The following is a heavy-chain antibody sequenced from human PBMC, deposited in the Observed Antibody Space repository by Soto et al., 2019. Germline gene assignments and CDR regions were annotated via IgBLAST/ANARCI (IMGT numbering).Heavy chain of an antibody. D-gene: IGHD3-22*01. CDR1: GGTFRSSA. CDR3: AFANYERNGYYRHYHYY. Sequence: SVKVFCKASGGTFRSSAISWVRQAPGQGLEWMGGIIPIFGTANYAQKFQGSVTIPADKSTSTPDKELSSQRPEDSAVHYCAFANYERNGYYRHYHYYSTRGTLDPGSS. V-gene: IGHV1-69*06. J-gene: IGHJ4*01. CDR2: IIPIFGTA.